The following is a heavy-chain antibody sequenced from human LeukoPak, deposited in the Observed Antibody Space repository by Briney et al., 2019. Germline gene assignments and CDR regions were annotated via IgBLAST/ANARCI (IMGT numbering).Heavy chain of an antibody. CDR1: GYTFTGYY. Sequence: ASVKVSCKASGYTFTGYYMHWVRQAPGQGLEWMGRINPNSGGTNYAQKFQGRVTMTRDTSIGTAYMELSRLRSDDTAVYYCARVNRGYSGYEFSYWGQGTLVTVSS. D-gene: IGHD5-12*01. J-gene: IGHJ4*02. CDR2: INPNSGGT. CDR3: ARVNRGYSGYEFSY. V-gene: IGHV1-2*06.